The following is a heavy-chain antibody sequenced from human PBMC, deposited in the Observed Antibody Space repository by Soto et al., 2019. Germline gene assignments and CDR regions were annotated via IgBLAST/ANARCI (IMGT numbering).Heavy chain of an antibody. CDR1: GGSFSGYY. J-gene: IGHJ4*02. CDR3: ARDYYDSSGRATIDY. CDR2: INHSGST. D-gene: IGHD3-22*01. Sequence: QVQLQQWGAGLLKPSETLSLTCAVYGGSFSGYYWSWIRQPPGKGLEWIGEINHSGSTNYNPSLKSRFTISVDTSKNQFSLKLSSVTAADTAGYYCARDYYDSSGRATIDYWGQGTLVTVSS. V-gene: IGHV4-34*01.